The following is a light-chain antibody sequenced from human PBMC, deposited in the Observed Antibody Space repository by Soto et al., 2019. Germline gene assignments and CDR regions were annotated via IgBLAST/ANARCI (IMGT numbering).Light chain of an antibody. CDR1: QSISYW. Sequence: DIQMTQSPSTLSASVGDRVTITCRASQSISYWLAWYQQKPGKAPKLLIYKASTLESGVPSRFSGSGSGTEFTLTISSLQPDDVATYYCQQYNRYSTFGQGTKLEIK. J-gene: IGKJ2*01. CDR2: KAS. CDR3: QQYNRYST. V-gene: IGKV1-5*03.